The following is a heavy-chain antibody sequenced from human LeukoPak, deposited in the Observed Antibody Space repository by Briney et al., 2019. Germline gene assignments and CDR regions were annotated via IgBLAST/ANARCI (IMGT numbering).Heavy chain of an antibody. J-gene: IGHJ4*02. Sequence: SETLSLTCAVYGGSFSGYYWSWIRQPPVKGLEWIGEINHSGGTNYNPSLKSRVTISVDTSKNQFSLKLSSVTAADTAVYYCARRYSYGDFDYWGQGTLVTVSS. V-gene: IGHV4-34*01. D-gene: IGHD5-18*01. CDR3: ARRYSYGDFDY. CDR1: GGSFSGYY. CDR2: INHSGGT.